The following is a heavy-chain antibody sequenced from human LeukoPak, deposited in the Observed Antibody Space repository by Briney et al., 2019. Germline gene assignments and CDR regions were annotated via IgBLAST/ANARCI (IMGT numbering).Heavy chain of an antibody. CDR2: INPNSGGT. D-gene: IGHD6-19*01. CDR1: GYTFTGYY. V-gene: IGHV1-2*02. Sequence: ASVKVSCKSSGYTFTGYYMHWVRQAPGQGLEWMGWINPNSGGTNSAQTFQGRVTMTRDTSITTAYMELSRLRSDDTAVYYCARVPGIAVAGTLGWDYWGQGTLVTVSS. CDR3: ARVPGIAVAGTLGWDY. J-gene: IGHJ4*02.